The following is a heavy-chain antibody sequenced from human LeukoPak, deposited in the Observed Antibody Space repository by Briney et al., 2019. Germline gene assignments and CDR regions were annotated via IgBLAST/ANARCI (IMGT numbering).Heavy chain of an antibody. V-gene: IGHV3-38-3*01. CDR2: VSGGIT. CDR3: ARDGDGYYGMDV. Sequence: GGSLRLSCAVSEFTVSDNEMSWVRQAPGKGLECVSSVSGGITHCADSVKGRFTISRDNSKNTLYLQMNSLRAEDTAVYYCARDGDGYYGMDVWGQGTTVTVSS. J-gene: IGHJ6*02. CDR1: EFTVSDNE.